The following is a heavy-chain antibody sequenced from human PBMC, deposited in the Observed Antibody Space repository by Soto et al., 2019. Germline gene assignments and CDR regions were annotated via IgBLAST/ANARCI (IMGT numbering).Heavy chain of an antibody. V-gene: IGHV3-33*01. J-gene: IGHJ4*02. D-gene: IGHD6-25*01. Sequence: GGSLRLSCAASGFTFSSYGMHWVRQAPGKGLEWVAVIWYDESNRYYADSVKGRFTISRDNSKNTLYLQMNSLRAEDTAVYYCVRDWRLRATATLFDYWGQGTRVTVSS. CDR3: VRDWRLRATATLFDY. CDR2: IWYDESNR. CDR1: GFTFSSYG.